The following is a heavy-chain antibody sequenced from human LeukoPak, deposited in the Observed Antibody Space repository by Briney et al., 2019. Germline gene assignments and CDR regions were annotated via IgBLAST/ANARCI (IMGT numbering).Heavy chain of an antibody. CDR2: SYYSGRT. CDR1: GGSISSSSYY. CDR3: ARGRGYSSGWLVGGFDY. J-gene: IGHJ4*02. V-gene: IGHV4-39*01. Sequence: SETLSLTCTVSGGSISSSSYYWGWTRQPPGKGLEWIASSYYSGRTYYNPSLKSRVTLSVDTSKNQFSLKPSSVTAADTAVYYCARGRGYSSGWLVGGFDYWGQGTLVTVSS. D-gene: IGHD6-19*01.